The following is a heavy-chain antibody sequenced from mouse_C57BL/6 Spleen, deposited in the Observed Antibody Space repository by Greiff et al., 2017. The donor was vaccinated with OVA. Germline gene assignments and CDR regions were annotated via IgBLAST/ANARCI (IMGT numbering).Heavy chain of an antibody. J-gene: IGHJ4*01. Sequence: EVHLVESGGGLVKPGGSLKLSCAASGFTFSDYGMHWVRQAPEKGLEWVAYISSGSSTIYYADTVKGRFTISRDNAKNTLFLQMTSLRSEDTAMYYCARPAYYSNYVHAMDYWGQGTSVTVSS. CDR1: GFTFSDYG. D-gene: IGHD2-5*01. CDR3: ARPAYYSNYVHAMDY. CDR2: ISSGSSTI. V-gene: IGHV5-17*01.